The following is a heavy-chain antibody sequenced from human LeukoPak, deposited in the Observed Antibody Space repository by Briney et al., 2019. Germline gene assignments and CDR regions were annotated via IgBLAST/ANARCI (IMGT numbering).Heavy chain of an antibody. D-gene: IGHD4/OR15-4a*01. CDR1: GFTLSDYY. J-gene: IGHJ4*02. Sequence: GGSLRLSCAASGFTLSDYYMSWIRQAPGKGLEWVSYISSGGDTTYYADSVTGRFTISRDNAKNSLYLQMNSLRAEDTAIYYCATYDYGADYFDYWGQGTLVTVST. CDR3: ATYDYGADYFDY. V-gene: IGHV3-11*01. CDR2: ISSGGDTT.